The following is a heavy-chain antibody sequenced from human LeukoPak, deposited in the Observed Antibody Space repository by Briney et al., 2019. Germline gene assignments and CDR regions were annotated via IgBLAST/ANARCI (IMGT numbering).Heavy chain of an antibody. D-gene: IGHD5-24*01. CDR3: VFVEMTSTWTDY. J-gene: IGHJ4*02. Sequence: ASVKVPCKASGYTFSSLVFSWVRQAPGQGLEWMGWISVYNGNTKYAQKLQGRVTMTTDTSTSTAYMELRSLRSDDTAVYYCVFVEMTSTWTDYWGQGTLVTVSS. V-gene: IGHV1-18*04. CDR2: ISVYNGNT. CDR1: GYTFSSLV.